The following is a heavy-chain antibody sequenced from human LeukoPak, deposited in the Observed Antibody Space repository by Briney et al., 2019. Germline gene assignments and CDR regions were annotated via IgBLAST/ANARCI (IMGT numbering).Heavy chain of an antibody. CDR2: INPNSGGT. J-gene: IGHJ4*02. CDR3: ARGLGGSDGLSFDY. V-gene: IGHV1-2*02. Sequence: ASVKVSCKASGYTFTGYYMHWVRQAPGQGLEWMGWINPNSGGTNYAQKFQGRVTMTRDTSISTAYMELSRLRSDDTAVYYCARGLGGSDGLSFDYWGQGTLVTVSS. CDR1: GYTFTGYY. D-gene: IGHD1-26*01.